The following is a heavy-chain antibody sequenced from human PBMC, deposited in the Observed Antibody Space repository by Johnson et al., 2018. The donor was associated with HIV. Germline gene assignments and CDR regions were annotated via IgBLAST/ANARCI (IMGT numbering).Heavy chain of an antibody. Sequence: EVQLVESGGGLIQPGGSLRLSCAASGFTFDDYAMHWVRQAPGKGLEWVSVIYSGGSPYYADSVKGRFTISRDNSKNTLYLQMNSLRAEDTAVYYCARLGLTDAFDIWGQGTMVTVSS. CDR1: GFTFDDYA. CDR2: IYSGGSP. J-gene: IGHJ3*02. V-gene: IGHV3-66*01. CDR3: ARLGLTDAFDI. D-gene: IGHD2-8*01.